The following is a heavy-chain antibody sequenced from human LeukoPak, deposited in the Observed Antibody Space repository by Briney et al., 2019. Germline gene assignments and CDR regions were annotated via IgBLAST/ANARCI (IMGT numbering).Heavy chain of an antibody. V-gene: IGHV3-21*01. Sequence: PGGSRRLSCEVSGFTFSSHAMGWVRQAPGKGLEWVSSISSSSSYIYYADSVKGRFTISRDNAKNSLYLQMNSLRAEDTAVYYCARGQWLVRRTDYWGQGTLVTVSS. CDR2: ISSSSSYI. J-gene: IGHJ4*02. CDR1: GFTFSSHA. D-gene: IGHD6-19*01. CDR3: ARGQWLVRRTDY.